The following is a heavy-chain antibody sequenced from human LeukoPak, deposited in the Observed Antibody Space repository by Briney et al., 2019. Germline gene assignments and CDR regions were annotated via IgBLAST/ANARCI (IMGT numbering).Heavy chain of an antibody. CDR2: IYSGGST. J-gene: IGHJ4*02. D-gene: IGHD6-13*01. CDR1: GFTVSSNY. CDR3: ARAAAADTYDY. Sequence: GGSLRLSCAASGFTVSSNYMSWVRQAPGKGLEWVSVIYSGGSTYYADSVKGRFTISRDNSKNTLYLQMNSLRAEDTAVYYCARAAAADTYDYWAREPWSPSPQ. V-gene: IGHV3-66*01.